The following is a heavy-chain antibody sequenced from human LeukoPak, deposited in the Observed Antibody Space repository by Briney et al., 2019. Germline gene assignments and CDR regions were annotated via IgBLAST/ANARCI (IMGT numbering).Heavy chain of an antibody. D-gene: IGHD3-22*01. CDR1: GFTFSNAW. CDR2: TDNDGSTT. CDR3: ARGGSMIVVGGGLFDY. Sequence: PGGSLRLSCAASGFTFSNAWMSWVRQVPGKGLEWVSRTDNDGSTTSYADSVKGRFTIFRDNAKNMVYLQMDSARAEDPVVYYCARGGSMIVVGGGLFDYWGQGTLVTVSS. V-gene: IGHV3-74*01. J-gene: IGHJ4*02.